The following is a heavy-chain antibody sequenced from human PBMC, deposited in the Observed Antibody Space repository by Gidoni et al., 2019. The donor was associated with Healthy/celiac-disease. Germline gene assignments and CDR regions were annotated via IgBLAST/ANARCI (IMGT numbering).Heavy chain of an antibody. CDR3: AKEYYYDSSGSSPHDAFDI. CDR2: ISGSGGSP. CDR1: GFTFSSYA. V-gene: IGHV3-23*01. Sequence: EVQLLESGGGLVQPGGSLRLSCAASGFTFSSYAMSWVRQAPGKGLEWVAAISGSGGSPYYADSVKGRFTISRDNSKNTLYLQMNSLRAEDTAVYYCAKEYYYDSSGSSPHDAFDIWGQGTMVTVSS. J-gene: IGHJ3*02. D-gene: IGHD3-22*01.